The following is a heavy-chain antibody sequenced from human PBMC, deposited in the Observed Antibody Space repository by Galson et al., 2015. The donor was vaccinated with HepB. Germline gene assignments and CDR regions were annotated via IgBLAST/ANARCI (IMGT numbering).Heavy chain of an antibody. CDR2: IIPIFGTA. D-gene: IGHD6-19*01. CDR3: ARGEGEVAGTGGYYYYGMDV. J-gene: IGHJ6*02. Sequence: SVKVSCKASGYTFTGYAISWVRQAPGQGLEWMGGIIPIFGTANYAQKFQGRVTITADESTSTAYMELSSLRSEDTAVYYCARGEGEVAGTGGYYYYGMDVWGQGTTVTVSS. V-gene: IGHV1-69*13. CDR1: GYTFTGYA.